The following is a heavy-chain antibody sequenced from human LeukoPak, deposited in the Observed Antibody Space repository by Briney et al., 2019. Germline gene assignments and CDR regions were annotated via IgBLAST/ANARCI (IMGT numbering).Heavy chain of an antibody. CDR1: GGSITSYH. Sequence: SETLSLTCTISGGSITSYHWSWIRQPPGKGLEWIGYIYYSGSTNYNPSLKSRVTISVDTSKNQFSLNLRSVTAADTAVYYCARGSRDGYNHFDYWGQGTLVTVSS. CDR2: IYYSGST. CDR3: ARGSRDGYNHFDY. J-gene: IGHJ4*02. V-gene: IGHV4-59*01. D-gene: IGHD5-24*01.